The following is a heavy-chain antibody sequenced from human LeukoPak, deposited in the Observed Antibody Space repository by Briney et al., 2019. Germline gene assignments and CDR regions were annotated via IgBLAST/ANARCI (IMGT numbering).Heavy chain of an antibody. V-gene: IGHV1-46*01. D-gene: IGHD6-13*01. CDR3: ARAPMWEAAGIGSYFDY. CDR2: INPSGGST. J-gene: IGHJ4*02. CDR1: GYTFTSYY. Sequence: ASVKVSCRASGYTFTSYYMHWVRQAPGQGLEWMGIINPSGGSTSYAQKFQGRVTMTRDTSTSTVYMELSSLRSEDTAVYYCARAPMWEAAGIGSYFDYWGQGTLVTVSS.